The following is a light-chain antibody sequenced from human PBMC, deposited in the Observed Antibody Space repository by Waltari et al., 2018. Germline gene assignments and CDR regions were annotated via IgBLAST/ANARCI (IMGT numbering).Light chain of an antibody. CDR2: GIS. J-gene: IGLJ1*01. CDR1: NSNVDILHL. Sequence: QSALTQPASVSGSPGQSITISCTAVNSNVDILHLVSWYQHHPGRNPILLLYGISQRPSGISNLFSGSKAGNTASLTISGLQPEDEADYCCCSFAGYGIYVFGSGTQVSVL. CDR3: CSFAGYGIYV. V-gene: IGLV2-23*02.